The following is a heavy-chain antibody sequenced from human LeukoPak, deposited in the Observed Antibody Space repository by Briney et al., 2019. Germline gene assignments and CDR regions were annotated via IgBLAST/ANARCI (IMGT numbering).Heavy chain of an antibody. J-gene: IGHJ4*02. Sequence: PSENLSLTCTVSGGSIRSYYWSWIRQPPGKGLEWIGYIYYSGSTNYNPSLKSRVTISVDTSKNQFSLKLSSVTAADTAVYYCARDDLTGLFDYWGQGTLVTVSS. CDR1: GGSIRSYY. CDR2: IYYSGST. CDR3: ARDDLTGLFDY. D-gene: IGHD3-9*01. V-gene: IGHV4-59*01.